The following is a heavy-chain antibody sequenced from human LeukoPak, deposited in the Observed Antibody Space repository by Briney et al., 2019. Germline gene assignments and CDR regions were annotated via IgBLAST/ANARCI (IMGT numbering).Heavy chain of an antibody. Sequence: GGSLRLSCAASGFTFSSYAMSWVRQAPGKGLEWVSTITSSGDITYYADSVKGRFTVSRDNSKSTLYLHMNSLRAEDTAVYYCARDHRLNKYCSSTSCMENYYYYGMDVWGQGTTVTVSS. CDR1: GFTFSSYA. V-gene: IGHV3-23*01. D-gene: IGHD2-2*01. CDR3: ARDHRLNKYCSSTSCMENYYYYGMDV. CDR2: ITSSGDIT. J-gene: IGHJ6*02.